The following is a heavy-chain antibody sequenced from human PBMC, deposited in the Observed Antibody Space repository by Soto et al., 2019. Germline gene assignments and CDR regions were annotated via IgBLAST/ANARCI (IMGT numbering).Heavy chain of an antibody. D-gene: IGHD1-1*01. V-gene: IGHV1-18*01. J-gene: IGHJ4*02. CDR1: GYGFTTYG. CDR3: ARRRYEDY. CDR2: ISAHNGNT. Sequence: QIHLVQSGAEVKKPGASVKVSCKGSGYGFTTYGITWVRQAPGQGLEWMAWISAHNGNTNYAQKLQGRVTVTKDTSTSTAYMELRSLSSDATAVYYCARRRYEDYWGQGALVTVSS.